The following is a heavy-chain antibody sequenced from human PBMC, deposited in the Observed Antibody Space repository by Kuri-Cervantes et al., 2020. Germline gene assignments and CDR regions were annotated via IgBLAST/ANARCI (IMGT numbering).Heavy chain of an antibody. D-gene: IGHD3-10*01. V-gene: IGHV3-23*01. CDR1: GFIFRNYG. CDR2: IGGSGDIT. J-gene: IGHJ4*02. Sequence: GESLKISCAASGFIFRNYGMNWVRQTPGKGLEWVSSIGGSGDITYYADSVKGRFTISRDNSKNTLYLQMNSLRAEDTAVHYCARDLGLDYYGSGSLIDYWGQGTLVTVSS. CDR3: ARDLGLDYYGSGSLIDY.